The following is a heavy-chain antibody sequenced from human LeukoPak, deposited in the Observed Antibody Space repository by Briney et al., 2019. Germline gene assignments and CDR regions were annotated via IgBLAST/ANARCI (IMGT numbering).Heavy chain of an antibody. J-gene: IGHJ4*02. CDR1: GYTFTGYY. CDR2: INPNSGGT. D-gene: IGHD3-22*01. V-gene: IGHV1-2*02. Sequence: GASVKVSCKASGYTFTGYYMHWVRQAPGQGLEWMGWINPNSGGTNYAQKFQGRVTMTRDTSISTAYMELSRLRSGDTAVYYCAYYTVEWGYYFDYWGQGTLVTVSS. CDR3: AYYTVEWGYYFDY.